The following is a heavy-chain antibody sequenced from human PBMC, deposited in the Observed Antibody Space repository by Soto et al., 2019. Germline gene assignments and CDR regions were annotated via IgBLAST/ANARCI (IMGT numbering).Heavy chain of an antibody. V-gene: IGHV1-69*01. D-gene: IGHD3-16*01. CDR3: ARDQDSDNYVYAGSQEPYGMDV. J-gene: IGHJ6*02. Sequence: HVHLVQSGAEVKKPGSAVKVSCKVSGDTLSTHAIIWVRQAHGQGLEWKGGIIPVLATIDYAQRFQGRVALTADESTTTAYMELSNLTSEDTATYYCARDQDSDNYVYAGSQEPYGMDVWGQGTTVTVSS. CDR1: GDTLSTHA. CDR2: IIPVLATI.